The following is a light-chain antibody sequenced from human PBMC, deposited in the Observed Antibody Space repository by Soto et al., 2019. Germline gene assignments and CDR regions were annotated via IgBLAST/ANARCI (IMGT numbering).Light chain of an antibody. Sequence: EIVLTQSPGTLSLSQGERATLSCRASQSVSSNHLAWYQQKPGQAPKLLIYGSSSRATGIPDRISGSGSGTDFTLTISRLEPEDFAMYFCHLYGGSPPHTFGQGTKVDIK. CDR2: GSS. CDR1: QSVSSNH. CDR3: HLYGGSPPHT. J-gene: IGKJ2*01. V-gene: IGKV3-20*01.